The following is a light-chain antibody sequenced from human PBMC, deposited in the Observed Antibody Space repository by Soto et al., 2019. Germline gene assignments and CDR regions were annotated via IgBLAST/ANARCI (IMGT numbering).Light chain of an antibody. Sequence: QSVLTQPPSVSGAPGQRVTISCTGSSSSIGAGFDVHWYQQLPGAAPKLLIYGNNYRASGVPDRFSGSKSGTSASLAITGLQAEDGADYYCQSYDSSLTGSKVFGTGTKVTVL. CDR3: QSYDSSLTGSKV. CDR1: SSSIGAGFD. V-gene: IGLV1-40*01. J-gene: IGLJ1*01. CDR2: GNN.